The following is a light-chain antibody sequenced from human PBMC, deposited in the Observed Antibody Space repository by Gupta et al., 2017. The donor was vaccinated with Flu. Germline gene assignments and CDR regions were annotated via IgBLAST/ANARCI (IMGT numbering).Light chain of an antibody. CDR2: DDS. CDR3: QVWDSTTDHGV. CDR1: NIGGEN. Sequence: SYVLTQPPSVSVVPGQPARITCGGNNIGGENIHWFQQKPGQAPVLVLYDDSGRPSGIPERISGSNSGSTATLTISRVEAGDEADYYSQVWDSTTDHGVFGGGTKLTVL. J-gene: IGLJ3*02. V-gene: IGLV3-21*02.